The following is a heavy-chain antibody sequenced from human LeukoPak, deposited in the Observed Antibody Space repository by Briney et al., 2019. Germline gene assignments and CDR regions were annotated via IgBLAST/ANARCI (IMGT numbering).Heavy chain of an antibody. CDR3: ARGPRSANFFAGDY. D-gene: IGHD2/OR15-2a*01. CDR2: INGDGGGT. J-gene: IGHJ4*02. CDR1: GFTFSSHW. V-gene: IGHV3-74*01. Sequence: PGGSLRLSCAASGFTFSSHWMHWVRQVPGKGLVWVSRINGDGGGTTYADSVKGRFTISRDNTKNTPYLQMNSLRAEDTAVYYCARGPRSANFFAGDYWGQGTLVTVSS.